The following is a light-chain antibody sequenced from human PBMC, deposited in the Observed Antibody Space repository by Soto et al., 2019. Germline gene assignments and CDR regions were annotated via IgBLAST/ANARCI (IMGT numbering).Light chain of an antibody. V-gene: IGKV4-1*01. CDR3: QQYTGPWT. J-gene: IGKJ1*01. Sequence: DIVMTQSPDSLAVSLGERATINCKSSQSVLYSSNNKNYLAWYQQKPGQPPKLLIYWASTRESVVPDRFSGSGSGTDFTLSISSLQAEDVAVYYCQQYTGPWTFGQGTKVEIK. CDR2: WAS. CDR1: QSVLYSSNNKNY.